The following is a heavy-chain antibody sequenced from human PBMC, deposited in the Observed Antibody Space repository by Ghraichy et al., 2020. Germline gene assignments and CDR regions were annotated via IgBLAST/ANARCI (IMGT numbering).Heavy chain of an antibody. CDR2: IYSGGNT. CDR1: GFTVRGNF. J-gene: IGHJ1*01. D-gene: IGHD2-15*01. CDR3: ARDVGPTAEYFQN. Sequence: LNISCAASGFTVRGNFISWVRQAPGKGLEWVSIIYSGGNTHYADSVKGRFTISRDNSKNTVYLQMNSLRDDDTAMYYCARDVGPTAEYFQNWGQGTLVTVSS. V-gene: IGHV3-66*01.